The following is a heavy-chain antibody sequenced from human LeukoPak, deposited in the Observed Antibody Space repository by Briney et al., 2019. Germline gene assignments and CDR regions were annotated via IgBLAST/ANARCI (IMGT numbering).Heavy chain of an antibody. D-gene: IGHD6-19*01. V-gene: IGHV3-74*01. Sequence: GGSLRLSCAASGFTFSAYWMHWVRQAPGKGLVWVGRINDVGSDSTYVDSVKGRFTISRDNAKNTLYLQMNNLRAEDTAVYYCAGVKVAGTRSFDYWGQGTLATVSP. CDR2: INDVGSDS. J-gene: IGHJ4*02. CDR1: GFTFSAYW. CDR3: AGVKVAGTRSFDY.